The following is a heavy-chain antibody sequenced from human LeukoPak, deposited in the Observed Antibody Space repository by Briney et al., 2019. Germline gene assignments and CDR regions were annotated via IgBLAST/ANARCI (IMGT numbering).Heavy chain of an antibody. CDR3: ARDDSSSHLKFPLYYYYGMDV. D-gene: IGHD6-6*01. J-gene: IGHJ6*02. CDR1: GFTFSSYS. Sequence: GGSLRLSCAASGFTFSSYSMNWVRQAPGKVLEWVSSISSSSSYIYYADSVKGRFTISRDNAKNSLYLQMNSLRAEDTAVYYCARDDSSSHLKFPLYYYYGMDVWGQGTTVTVSS. V-gene: IGHV3-21*01. CDR2: ISSSSSYI.